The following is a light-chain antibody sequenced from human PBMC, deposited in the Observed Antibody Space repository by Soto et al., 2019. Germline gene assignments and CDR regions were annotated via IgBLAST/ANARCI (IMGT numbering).Light chain of an antibody. CDR2: KAS. CDR1: QSISSW. CDR3: QQYNSFSGFS. V-gene: IGKV1-5*03. J-gene: IGKJ3*01. Sequence: DIQMTQSPSTLSASVGDRVTITCRASQSISSWLAWYQQKPGKAPNLLIYKASSLESGVPSRFSGSGSGTEFTLTITSLQPDDFATYYCQQYNSFSGFSFGPGTKVDIK.